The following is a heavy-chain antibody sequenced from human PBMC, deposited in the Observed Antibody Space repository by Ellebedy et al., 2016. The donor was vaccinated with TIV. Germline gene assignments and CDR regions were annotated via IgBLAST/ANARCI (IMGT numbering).Heavy chain of an antibody. V-gene: IGHV3-23*01. D-gene: IGHD5-24*01. Sequence: PSETLSLTCAASGFSFSDYGMNWVRQAPGRGLEWVAVISKSGDKPLHADSVKGRFTISRDNSKNTLYLQMSNLRADDTAVYYCVRERGMVTINDGFDIWGQGTMVTVS. CDR3: VRERGMVTINDGFDI. CDR1: GFSFSDYG. CDR2: ISKSGDKP. J-gene: IGHJ3*02.